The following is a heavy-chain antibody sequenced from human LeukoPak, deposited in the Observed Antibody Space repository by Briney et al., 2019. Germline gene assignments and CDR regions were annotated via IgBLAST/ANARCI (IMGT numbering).Heavy chain of an antibody. J-gene: IGHJ4*02. CDR2: IYTSGST. D-gene: IGHD4-11*01. CDR1: GGSISSGGYY. CDR3: ARELQFDYYFDS. Sequence: PSQTLSLTCAVSGGSISSGGYYWNWIRQPAGKGLEWIGRIYTSGSTNYNPSLKSRVTMSVDTSKNQFSLKLSSVTAADTAVYYCARELQFDYYFDSWGQGTLVTVSS. V-gene: IGHV4-61*02.